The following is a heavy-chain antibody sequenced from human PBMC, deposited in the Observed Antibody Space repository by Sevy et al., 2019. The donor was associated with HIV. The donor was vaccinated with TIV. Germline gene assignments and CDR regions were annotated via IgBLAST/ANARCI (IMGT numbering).Heavy chain of an antibody. V-gene: IGHV3-30*04. CDR3: AREEYYASGTSPLDS. CDR2: ISYDERNK. D-gene: IGHD3-16*01. J-gene: IGHJ4*02. Sequence: GGSLRLSCAASGFAFNSYAVHWVRQAPGKGLEWLAVISYDERNKFYADSVRGRFSISRDNSKNTLYLQMNSLRSEDTAVYYSAREEYYASGTSPLDSWGQGTLVTVSS. CDR1: GFAFNSYA.